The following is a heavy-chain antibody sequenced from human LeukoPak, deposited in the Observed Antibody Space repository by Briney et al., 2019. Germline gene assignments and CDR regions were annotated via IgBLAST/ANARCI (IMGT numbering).Heavy chain of an antibody. V-gene: IGHV3-11*01. CDR3: ARESMYTFTI. J-gene: IGHJ3*02. D-gene: IGHD2/OR15-2a*01. Sequence: GGSPRLSCAASGFTFSDYYMTWIRQAPGKGLEWVSYISITGGTIYYADSVKGRFTISRDNAKNSLFLQMNSLRVEDTAVYFCARESMYTFTIWGQGTMVTVSS. CDR2: ISITGGTI. CDR1: GFTFSDYY.